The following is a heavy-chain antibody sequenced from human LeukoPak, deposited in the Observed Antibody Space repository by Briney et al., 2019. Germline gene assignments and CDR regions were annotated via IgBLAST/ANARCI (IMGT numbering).Heavy chain of an antibody. Sequence: GGSLRLSCAAYGYTFKDHGMSWVRQAPGKGLEWVSGINWNGGSTGYADSVKGRFTISRDNSKNTLYLQMNSLRAADTAVYYCAKEMYSGIAVAGVFEYRGQGTLVTVSS. CDR2: INWNGGST. CDR3: AKEMYSGIAVAGVFEY. CDR1: GYTFKDHG. J-gene: IGHJ4*02. D-gene: IGHD6-19*01. V-gene: IGHV3-20*04.